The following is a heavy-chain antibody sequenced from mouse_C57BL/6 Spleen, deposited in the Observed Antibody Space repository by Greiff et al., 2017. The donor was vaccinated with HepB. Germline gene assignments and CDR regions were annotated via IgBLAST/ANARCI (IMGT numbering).Heavy chain of an antibody. CDR2: ISSGSSTI. J-gene: IGHJ3*01. D-gene: IGHD1-1*01. CDR3: AATVVSAFAY. Sequence: EVQLVESGGGLVKPGGSLKLSCAASGFTFSDYGMHWVRQAPEKGLEWVAYISSGSSTIYYADTVKGRFTISRDNAKNTLFLQMTSLRSEDTAMYYCAATVVSAFAYWGQGTLVTVSA. V-gene: IGHV5-17*01. CDR1: GFTFSDYG.